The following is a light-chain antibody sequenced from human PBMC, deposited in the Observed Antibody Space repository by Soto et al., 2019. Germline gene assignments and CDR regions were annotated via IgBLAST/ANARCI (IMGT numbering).Light chain of an antibody. V-gene: IGKV2-24*01. CDR1: QSLVHTDGNTY. CDR3: MQATQFPQYT. CDR2: KIS. J-gene: IGKJ2*01. Sequence: ETVMTQTPLSLSVTLGQPASISCRSSQSLVHTDGNTYLSWLHQRPGQPPRLLIYKISNRFSGVPDRFTGSGAETDFTLKISRVEAEDVGVYFCMQATQFPQYTFGQGTKLEIK.